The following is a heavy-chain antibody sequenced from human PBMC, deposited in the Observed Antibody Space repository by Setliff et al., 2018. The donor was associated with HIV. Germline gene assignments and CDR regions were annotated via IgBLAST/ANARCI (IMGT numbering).Heavy chain of an antibody. CDR1: GFSFSRYT. J-gene: IGHJ4*02. Sequence: VGSLRLSCVASGFSFSRYTMMWVRQTPGKGLEWVSSITSNLNYKYADSVKGRFTISRDNTKNSLYLQMNSLRAEDTAVYYCAKGDSFVFSYVYPDYWGPGTLVTVSS. CDR2: ITSNLNY. CDR3: AKGDSFVFSYVYPDY. D-gene: IGHD3-22*01. V-gene: IGHV3-21*01.